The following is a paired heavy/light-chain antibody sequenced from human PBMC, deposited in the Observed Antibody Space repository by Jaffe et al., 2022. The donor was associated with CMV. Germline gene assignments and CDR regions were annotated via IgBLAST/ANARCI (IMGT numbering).Heavy chain of an antibody. CDR3: ARDRLGGGSLFTGYSHYFDF. D-gene: IGHD3-9*01. Sequence: QVQLQESGPGLVKPSETLSLTCAVSGGSVSETYYWSWIRQSPGKGLEWIGYVYHSGITNYNPSLKSRVTLSVDTSQNQFSLRLTSVTAADTAVYYCARDRLGGGSLFTGYSHYFDFWGQGTLVSVSS. V-gene: IGHV4-59*02. J-gene: IGHJ4*02. CDR2: VYHSGIT. CDR1: GGSVSETYY.
Light chain of an antibody. V-gene: IGKV1-9*01. Sequence: IQLTQSPSSLSASVGDRVTITCRASQGISNYLAWYQQRPGKAPKLLIYAASTLQSGVPSRFSGSGSGTDFTLTITSLQPEDFATYYCQQLNTYLGGTFGGGTKVEIK. CDR3: QQLNTYLGGT. J-gene: IGKJ4*01. CDR2: AAS. CDR1: QGISNY.